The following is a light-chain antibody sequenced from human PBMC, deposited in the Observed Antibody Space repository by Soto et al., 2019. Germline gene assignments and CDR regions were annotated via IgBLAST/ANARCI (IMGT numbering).Light chain of an antibody. Sequence: QSALTQPPSVSAAPGQKVTISCSGSSSNIGNNYVSWYQHLPGTAPKLLIYDNTERPSGIPDRFSGTKSGTSATLDITGLQTGDEAHYYCATGDSSLIAGVFGGGTKLTVL. CDR2: DNT. V-gene: IGLV1-51*01. CDR1: SSNIGNNY. CDR3: ATGDSSLIAGV. J-gene: IGLJ2*01.